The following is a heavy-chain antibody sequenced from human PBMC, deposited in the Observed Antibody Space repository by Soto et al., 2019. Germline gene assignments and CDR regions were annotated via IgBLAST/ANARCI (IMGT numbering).Heavy chain of an antibody. J-gene: IGHJ4*02. CDR1: GFTVSSNY. D-gene: IGHD1-26*01. CDR2: IYRGGNT. Sequence: GGSLRLSCAVSGFTVSSNYMSWVRQAPGKGLEWVSVIYRGGNTFYADSVKGRFTISRDNSNNTLYLQMSSLRAEDTAVYYCARDPLGHLALLNVWGQGTLVTVSA. V-gene: IGHV3-66*01. CDR3: ARDPLGHLALLNV.